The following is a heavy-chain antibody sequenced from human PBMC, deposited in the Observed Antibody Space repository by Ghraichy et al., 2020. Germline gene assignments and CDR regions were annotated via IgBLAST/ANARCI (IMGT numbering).Heavy chain of an antibody. J-gene: IGHJ3*02. CDR3: VRFKSGFLTQMTDSFDM. CDR2: IYWDDDQ. V-gene: IGHV2-5*04. D-gene: IGHD5-12*01. CDR1: GFSLTTRGVG. Sequence: PTLVKPTQTLTLTCTFSGFSLTTRGVGVGWVRQPPGKGLEWLALIYWDDDQRHSPSLKSRLTITKDTSSNHVVLTMTDMDPVDTGTYYCVRFKSGFLTQMTDSFDMWGQGTLVTVSS.